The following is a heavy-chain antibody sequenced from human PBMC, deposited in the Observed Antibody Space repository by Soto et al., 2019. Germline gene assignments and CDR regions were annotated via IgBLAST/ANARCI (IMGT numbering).Heavy chain of an antibody. Sequence: QVQLQESGPGLVKPSQPLSLTCTVSGGSISSGAYYWSWIRQHPGKGLEWIGYIYYSWSTYYNPYLKSRVTISVDTCKNQFSLKLSSVSAANTAVYYCAIYDSSGSRGFQHWGQGTLVTVSS. D-gene: IGHD3-22*01. V-gene: IGHV4-31*03. J-gene: IGHJ1*01. CDR1: GGSISSGAYY. CDR2: IYYSWST. CDR3: AIYDSSGSRGFQH.